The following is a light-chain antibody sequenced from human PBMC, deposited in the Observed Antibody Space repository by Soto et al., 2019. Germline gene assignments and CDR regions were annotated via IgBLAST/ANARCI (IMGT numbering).Light chain of an antibody. J-gene: IGKJ4*01. Sequence: IVMTQSPATLSMSPGERANLSCRASESVSINLAWYQQKPGQSPRLLVYGASSRATGIPDRFSGSGSGTDFTLTVSRLEPEDFAVYYCQQYGSSPLTFGGGTKVDIK. CDR2: GAS. V-gene: IGKV3-20*01. CDR3: QQYGSSPLT. CDR1: ESVSIN.